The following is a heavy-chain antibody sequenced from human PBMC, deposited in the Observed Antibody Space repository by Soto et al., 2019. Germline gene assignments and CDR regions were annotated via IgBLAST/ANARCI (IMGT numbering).Heavy chain of an antibody. CDR3: ARGGVDYYDSSGYYFSPYYFDY. Sequence: SETLSLTCAVSGGSISSSSYYWGWIRQPPGKGLEWIGSIYYSGSTYYNPSLKSRVTISVDTSKNHFSLKLSSVTAADTAVYYCARGGVDYYDSSGYYFSPYYFDYWGQGTLVTAPQ. CDR1: GGSISSSSYY. D-gene: IGHD3-22*01. V-gene: IGHV4-39*02. CDR2: IYYSGST. J-gene: IGHJ4*02.